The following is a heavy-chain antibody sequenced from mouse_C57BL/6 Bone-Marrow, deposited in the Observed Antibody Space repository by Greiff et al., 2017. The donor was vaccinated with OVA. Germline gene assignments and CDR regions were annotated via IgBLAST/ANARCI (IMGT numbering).Heavy chain of an antibody. D-gene: IGHD3-2*02. J-gene: IGHJ3*01. CDR3: ARSVDIAQAKAWFAY. CDR2: IYPRDGST. CDR1: GYTFTDHT. V-gene: IGHV1-78*01. Sequence: VQLVESDAELVKPGASVKISCKVSGYTFTDHTIHWMKQRPEQGLEWIGYIYPRDGSTKYNEKFKGKATLTADKSSSTAYMQLNSLTSEDSAVYFCARSVDIAQAKAWFAYWGQGTLVTVSA.